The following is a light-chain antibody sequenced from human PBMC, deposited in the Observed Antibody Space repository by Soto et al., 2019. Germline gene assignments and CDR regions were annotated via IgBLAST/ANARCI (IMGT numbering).Light chain of an antibody. Sequence: DIQMTQSPSSLSASVGDRVTITCQATQDVNYFLNLIQHKPGEAPKLLIYDASNLETGVPSRFRGSGSGTEFTFTISNLQPEDIATYYCQQFANFPPTFGGGTKVEIK. V-gene: IGKV1-33*01. CDR2: DAS. J-gene: IGKJ4*01. CDR1: QDVNYF. CDR3: QQFANFPPT.